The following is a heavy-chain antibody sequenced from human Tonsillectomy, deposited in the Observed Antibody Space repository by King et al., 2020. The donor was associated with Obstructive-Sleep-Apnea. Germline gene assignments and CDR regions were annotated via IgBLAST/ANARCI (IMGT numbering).Heavy chain of an antibody. CDR1: GGTFSSYA. V-gene: IGHV1-69*04. D-gene: IGHD6-13*01. CDR3: ARGHRGIAAAGPHYGMDV. Sequence: QLVQSGAEVKKPGSSVKVSCKASGGTFSSYAISWVRQAPGQGLEWMGGIIPILGIANYAHKFQGRVTITADKSTSTAYMELSSLRSEDTAVYYCARGHRGIAAAGPHYGMDVWGQGTTVTVSS. CDR2: IIPILGIA. J-gene: IGHJ6*02.